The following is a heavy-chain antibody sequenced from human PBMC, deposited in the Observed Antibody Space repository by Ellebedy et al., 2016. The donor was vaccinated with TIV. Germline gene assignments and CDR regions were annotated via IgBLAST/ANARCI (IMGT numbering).Heavy chain of an antibody. J-gene: IGHJ4*02. V-gene: IGHV3-7*03. CDR3: TTDYKAVVTAIPYY. CDR1: GFIFSSFA. CDR2: IKQDESEK. Sequence: GGSLRLSCAASGFIFSSFAMFWVRQAPGKGLEWVANIKQDESEKYYVDSVKGRFTIYRDNAKNSLYLQMNSLRAEDTAVYYCTTDYKAVVTAIPYYWGQGTLVTVSS. D-gene: IGHD2-21*02.